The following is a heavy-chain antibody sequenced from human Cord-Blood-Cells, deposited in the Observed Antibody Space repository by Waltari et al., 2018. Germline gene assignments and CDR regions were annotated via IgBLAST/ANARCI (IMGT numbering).Heavy chain of an antibody. CDR3: ARVYCSSTSCYEFDY. CDR1: GFTVSSNY. D-gene: IGHD2-2*01. J-gene: IGHJ4*02. Sequence: EVQLVESGGGLIQPGGSLRLSCAASGFTVSSNYMIWVRQAPGKVLEWVSVIYSGGSTYYADSVKGRFTISRDNSKNTLYLQMNSLRAEDTAVYYCARVYCSSTSCYEFDYWGQGTLVTVSS. V-gene: IGHV3-53*01. CDR2: IYSGGST.